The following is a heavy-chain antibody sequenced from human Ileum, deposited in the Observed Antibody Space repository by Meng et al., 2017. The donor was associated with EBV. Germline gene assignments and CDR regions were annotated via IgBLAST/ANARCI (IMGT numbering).Heavy chain of an antibody. CDR2: IYYSGRT. J-gene: IGHJ5*02. D-gene: IGHD6-13*01. V-gene: IGHV4-39*01. CDR1: GGPINSSSYY. Sequence: QLQLQASGPGLVKPAETLSLTCTGSGGPINSSSYYWGWIRQPPGKGLEWIGSIYYSGRTYYNPSLKSRVTISVDTSKNQFSLKLSSVTAADTAVYYCARPIAAAGWFDPWGQGTLVTVSS. CDR3: ARPIAAAGWFDP.